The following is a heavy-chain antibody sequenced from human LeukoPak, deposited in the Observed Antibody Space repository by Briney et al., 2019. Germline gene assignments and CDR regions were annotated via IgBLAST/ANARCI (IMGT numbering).Heavy chain of an antibody. CDR3: ARESGYNYGSFGY. J-gene: IGHJ4*02. CDR1: GGSVSSGSYY. D-gene: IGHD5-18*01. V-gene: IGHV4-61*01. Sequence: SETLSLTCTVSGGSVSSGSYYWSWIRQPPGKGPEWIGFIYYSGSTKYNPSLKSRVTISADTSKNEFSLKLSSVTAADMAVYYCARESGYNYGSFGYWGQGTLVTVSS. CDR2: IYYSGST.